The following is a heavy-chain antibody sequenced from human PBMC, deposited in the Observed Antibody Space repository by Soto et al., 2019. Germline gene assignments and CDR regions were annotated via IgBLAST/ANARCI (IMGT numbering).Heavy chain of an antibody. CDR3: ASVKYNWNHRDAFDI. Sequence: QVQLQESGPGLVKPSQTLSLTCTVSGGSISSGGYYWSWIRQHPGKGLEWIGYIYYSGSTYYNPSLKSRVTISVDTAKNQFSLKLSSVTAADTAVYYCASVKYNWNHRDAFDIWGQGTMVTVSS. V-gene: IGHV4-31*03. D-gene: IGHD1-20*01. J-gene: IGHJ3*02. CDR1: GGSISSGGYY. CDR2: IYYSGST.